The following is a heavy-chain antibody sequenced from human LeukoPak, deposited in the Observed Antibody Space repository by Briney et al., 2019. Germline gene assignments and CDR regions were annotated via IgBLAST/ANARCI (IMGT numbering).Heavy chain of an antibody. D-gene: IGHD3-10*01. V-gene: IGHV4-61*02. CDR2: IYTSGST. CDR3: ARFITMFRGVIYWFDP. CDR1: GGSISSGSYY. J-gene: IGHJ5*02. Sequence: SQTLSLTCTVSGGSISSGSYYWSCIRQPAGKGLEWIGRIYTSGSTNYNPSLKSRVTISVDTSKNQFSLKLTSVTAADTAVYYCARFITMFRGVIYWFDPWGQGTLVTASS.